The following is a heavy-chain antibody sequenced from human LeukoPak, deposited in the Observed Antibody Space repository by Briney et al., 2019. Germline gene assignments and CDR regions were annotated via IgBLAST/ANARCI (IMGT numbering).Heavy chain of an antibody. CDR2: ISYDGRKK. CDR3: ARDNSGYDYAFDI. D-gene: IGHD5-12*01. V-gene: IGHV3-30*04. CDR1: GFTFSTYT. J-gene: IGHJ3*02. Sequence: GGSLRLSCTVSGFTFSTYTMHWVRQAPGKGLEWVALISYDGRKKYYADFVKGRFTISRDNSKNTQYLQMNSLRAEDTAVYYCARDNSGYDYAFDIWGQGTKVTVSS.